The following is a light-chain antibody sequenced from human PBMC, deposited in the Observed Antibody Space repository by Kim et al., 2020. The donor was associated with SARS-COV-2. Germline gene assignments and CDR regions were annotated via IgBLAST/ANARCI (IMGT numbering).Light chain of an antibody. J-gene: IGKJ3*01. CDR3: HQYGRSPIT. Sequence: PGERATLSCRASASVGGPFLAWYQQKPGQAPRLLIYGASNRATGIPDRFSGSGSGTDFTLTISRLEPEDFAVYYCHQYGRSPITFGPGTKVDIK. CDR2: GAS. V-gene: IGKV3-20*01. CDR1: ASVGGPF.